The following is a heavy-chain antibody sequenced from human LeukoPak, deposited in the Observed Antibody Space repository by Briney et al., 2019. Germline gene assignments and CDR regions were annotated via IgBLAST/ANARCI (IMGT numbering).Heavy chain of an antibody. D-gene: IGHD4-17*01. J-gene: IGHJ4*02. V-gene: IGHV3-23*01. CDR2: ISGSGGST. CDR1: GFRFSNYA. Sequence: GGSLRLSCGASGFRFSNYAMSWVRQAPGKGLEWVSAISGSGGSTYYADSVKGRFTISRDNSKNTLYLQMNSLRAEDTAVYYCAKGSTVTTFSYWGQGTLVTVSS. CDR3: AKGSTVTTFSY.